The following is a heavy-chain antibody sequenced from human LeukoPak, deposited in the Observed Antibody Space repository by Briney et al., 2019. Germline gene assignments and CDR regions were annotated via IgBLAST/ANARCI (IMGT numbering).Heavy chain of an antibody. CDR1: GFTFSSYS. CDR3: ARDSPTIFGVVIVEYYFDY. V-gene: IGHV3-48*04. J-gene: IGHJ4*02. D-gene: IGHD3-3*01. Sequence: GGSLRLSCAASGFTFSSYSMNWVRQAPGKGLEWVSYISSSSSTIYYADSVKGRFTISRDNAKNSLYLQMNSLRAEDTAVYYCARDSPTIFGVVIVEYYFDYWGQGTLVTVSS. CDR2: ISSSSSTI.